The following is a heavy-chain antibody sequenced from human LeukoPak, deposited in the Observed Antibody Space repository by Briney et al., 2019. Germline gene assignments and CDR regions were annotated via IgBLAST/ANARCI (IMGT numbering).Heavy chain of an antibody. CDR2: ISYDESNK. CDR3: AKDGRMYSNGWYSYFDQ. D-gene: IGHD6-19*01. Sequence: PGRSLRLSCAVSGFTFRTYGMHWVRQAPGKGLEWVAVISYDESNKYYADSVKGRFTISRDNSKNTVYLQVNSLRAEDTAVYYCAKDGRMYSNGWYSYFDQWGQGTLVTVSS. J-gene: IGHJ4*02. CDR1: GFTFRTYG. V-gene: IGHV3-30*18.